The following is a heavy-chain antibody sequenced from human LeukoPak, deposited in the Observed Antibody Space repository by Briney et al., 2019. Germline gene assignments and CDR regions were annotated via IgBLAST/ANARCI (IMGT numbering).Heavy chain of an antibody. J-gene: IGHJ4*02. CDR2: INPNSGGT. D-gene: IGHD2-15*01. V-gene: IGHV1-2*02. CDR3: ARMGYCSSVNCIPADY. CDR1: GYTFTGYY. Sequence: ASVKVSCKASGYTFTGYYMHWVRQAPGQGLEWMGWINPNSGGTNYAQKFQGRVTMTTDTSISTAYMELSGLRSDDTAIYYCARMGYCSSVNCIPADYWGQGTLVTVSS.